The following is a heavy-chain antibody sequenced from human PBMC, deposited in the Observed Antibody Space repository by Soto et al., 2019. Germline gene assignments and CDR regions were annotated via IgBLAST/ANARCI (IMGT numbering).Heavy chain of an antibody. CDR2: IYYSGST. Sequence: SETLSLTCTVSGGSISSYYWSWIRQPPGKGLEWIGYIYYSGSTNYNPSLKSRVTISVDTSKNQFSLKLSSVTAADTAVYFCARAAPLLRYFDWFPPPYGMDVWGQGTTVTVSS. V-gene: IGHV4-59*01. D-gene: IGHD3-9*01. CDR1: GGSISSYY. CDR3: ARAAPLLRYFDWFPPPYGMDV. J-gene: IGHJ6*02.